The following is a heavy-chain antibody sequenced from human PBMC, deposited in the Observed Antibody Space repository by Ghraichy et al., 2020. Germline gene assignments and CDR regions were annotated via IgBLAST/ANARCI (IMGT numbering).Heavy chain of an antibody. CDR1: GFTFSTYS. J-gene: IGHJ4*02. D-gene: IGHD6-13*01. CDR2: ISSSSSTI. Sequence: GGSLRLSCAASGFTFSTYSMNWVRQAPGKGLEWVSYISSSSSTIYYADSVKGRFTISRDNGKNSLYLQMNSLRAEDTAVYYCARYIQIHSWYLDYWGQGILVTVSS. V-gene: IGHV3-48*01. CDR3: ARYIQIHSWYLDY.